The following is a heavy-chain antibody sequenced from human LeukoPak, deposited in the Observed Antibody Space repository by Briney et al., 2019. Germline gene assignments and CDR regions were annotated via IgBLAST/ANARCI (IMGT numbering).Heavy chain of an antibody. V-gene: IGHV4-59*08. CDR3: ARHPAADGLNWFDP. Sequence: PSETLSLTCTVSGGSMNRYYWSWIRQSPGKGLEWIGYIYSSGSTNYNPSLKSRATISVDTSKNQFSLRQTSVTAADTAVYYCARHPAADGLNWFDPWGQGTLVTVSS. J-gene: IGHJ5*02. D-gene: IGHD6-13*01. CDR1: GGSMNRYY. CDR2: IYSSGST.